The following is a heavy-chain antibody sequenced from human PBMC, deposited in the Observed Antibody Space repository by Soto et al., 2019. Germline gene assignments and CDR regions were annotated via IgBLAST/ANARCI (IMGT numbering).Heavy chain of an antibody. V-gene: IGHV4-31*03. CDR1: GGSISSGGYY. CDR3: ARSVGGSGSYLNYYYYYMDV. Sequence: SETLSLTCTVSGGSISSGGYYWSWIRQHPGKGLEWIGYIYYSGSTYYNPSLKSRVTISVDTSKNQFSLKLSSVTAADTAVYYCARSVGGSGSYLNYYYYYMDVWGKGTTVTVSS. CDR2: IYYSGST. J-gene: IGHJ6*03. D-gene: IGHD3-10*01.